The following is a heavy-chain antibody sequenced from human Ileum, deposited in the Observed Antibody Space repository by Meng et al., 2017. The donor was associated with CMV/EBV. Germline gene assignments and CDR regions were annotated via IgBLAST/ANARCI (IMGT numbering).Heavy chain of an antibody. V-gene: IGHV3-30-3*01. J-gene: IGHJ4*02. CDR2: ISHDGNNK. D-gene: IGHD3-22*01. CDR1: GFAFSNYG. CDR3: ARACGPYCYFTDN. Sequence: GESLKISCAASGFAFSNYGVPWVRQAPGKRLEWLTIISHDGNNKNYAGSVRGRFTIPRDNSKNTVYLQVDRLRVDDTGVYFCARACGPYCYFTDNWGQGTLVTVSS.